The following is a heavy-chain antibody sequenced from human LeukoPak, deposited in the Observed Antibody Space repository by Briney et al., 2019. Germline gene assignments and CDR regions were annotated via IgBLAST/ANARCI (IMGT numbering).Heavy chain of an antibody. CDR3: ARNPSSSWYSEYYFDY. V-gene: IGHV4-61*05. Sequence: SETLSLTCTVSGGSISSSSYYWGWIRQPPGKGLEWIGYIYYSGSTNYNPSLKSRVTISVDTSKNQFSLKLSSVTAADTAVYYCARNPSSSWYSEYYFDYWGQGTLVTVSS. CDR1: GGSISSSSYY. J-gene: IGHJ4*02. CDR2: IYYSGST. D-gene: IGHD6-13*01.